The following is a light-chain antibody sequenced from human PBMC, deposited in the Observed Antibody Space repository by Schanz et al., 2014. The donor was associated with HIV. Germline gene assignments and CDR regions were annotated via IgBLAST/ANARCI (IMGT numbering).Light chain of an antibody. CDR2: EVS. CDR3: SSSGGSNNFVI. Sequence: QSALTQPPSASGSPGQSVTISCTGTSSDVGDYNYVSWYQQHPGKAPKIMIFEVSKRPSGVPDRFSGSKSGNTASLTVSGLQAEDEADYYCSSSGGSNNFVIFGGGTKVTVL. CDR1: SSDVGDYNY. J-gene: IGLJ2*01. V-gene: IGLV2-8*01.